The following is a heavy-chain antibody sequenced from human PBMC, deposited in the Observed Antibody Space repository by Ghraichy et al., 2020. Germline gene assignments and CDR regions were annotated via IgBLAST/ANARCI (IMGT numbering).Heavy chain of an antibody. CDR2: IRNQARGYTT. CDR1: GFTFSDHY. D-gene: IGHD3-16*01. J-gene: IGHJ4*02. V-gene: IGHV3-72*01. Sequence: GGSLRLSCAASGFTFSDHYMDWVRQAPGKGLEWVGLIRNQARGYTTEYATSVTGRFTVSRDNSKNSLYLQMNSLKTEDTSVYYCARADSGAYPPIDYWGQGTLVTVSS. CDR3: ARADSGAYPPIDY.